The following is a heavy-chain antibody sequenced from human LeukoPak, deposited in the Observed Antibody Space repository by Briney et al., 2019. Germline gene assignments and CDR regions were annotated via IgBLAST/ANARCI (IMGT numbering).Heavy chain of an antibody. V-gene: IGHV1-18*01. CDR2: ISAYNGNT. D-gene: IGHD7-27*01. CDR1: GYTFTSYG. J-gene: IGHJ4*02. Sequence: ASVKVSCKASGYTFTSYGISWVGQAPAQGLEGMGWISAYNGNTNYAQKLQSRVTMTTDTSTSTAYMELRSLRSDDTAVYYCARLTGDKIAFDYWGQGTLVTVSS. CDR3: ARLTGDKIAFDY.